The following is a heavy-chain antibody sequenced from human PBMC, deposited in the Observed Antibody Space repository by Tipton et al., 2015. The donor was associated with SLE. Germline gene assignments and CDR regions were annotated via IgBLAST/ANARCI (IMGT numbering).Heavy chain of an antibody. CDR2: IYHSGST. CDR1: GYSISSGYY. D-gene: IGHD3-22*01. J-gene: IGHJ6*03. CDR3: AREVYDSSGYYYRMDYYYYMDV. V-gene: IGHV4-38-2*02. Sequence: TLSLTCVVSGYSISSGYYWGWIRQPPGKGLEWIGTIYHSGSTNYNPSLKSRVTISVDTSKNQFSLKLSSVTAADTAVYYCAREVYDSSGYYYRMDYYYYMDVWGKGTTVTVSS.